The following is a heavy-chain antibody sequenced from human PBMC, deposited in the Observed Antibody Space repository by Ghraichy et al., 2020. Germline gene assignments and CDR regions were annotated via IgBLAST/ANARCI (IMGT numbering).Heavy chain of an antibody. CDR2: IYWDDDK. J-gene: IGHJ4*02. D-gene: IGHD6-19*01. CDR1: GFSLSTSGVG. V-gene: IGHV2-5*02. CDR3: ARRARYSSGWPFDY. Sequence: SGPTLVKPTQTLTLTCTFSGFSLSTSGVGVGWIRQPPGKALEWLALIYWDDDKRYSPSLKSRLTITKDTSKNQVVLTMTNMDPVDTATYYCARRARYSSGWPFDYWGQGTLVTVPS.